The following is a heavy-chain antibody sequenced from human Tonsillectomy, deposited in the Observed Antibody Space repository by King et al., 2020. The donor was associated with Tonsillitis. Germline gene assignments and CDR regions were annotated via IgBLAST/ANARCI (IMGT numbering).Heavy chain of an antibody. V-gene: IGHV3-11*01. D-gene: IGHD2-15*01. CDR1: GFTFSDYY. J-gene: IGHJ4*02. Sequence: VQLVESGGVLVKPGGSLRLSCAASGFTFSDYYMSWIRQAPGKGLEWVSYISSSGSSIYYTDSVKGRFTISRDNANSSLYLQMNSLRAEDTAVYYCARVSAQGGRLDYWGQGTLVTVSS. CDR3: ARVSAQGGRLDY. CDR2: ISSSGSSI.